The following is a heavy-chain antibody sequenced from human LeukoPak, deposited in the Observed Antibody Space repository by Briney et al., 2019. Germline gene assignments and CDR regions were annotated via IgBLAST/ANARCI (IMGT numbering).Heavy chain of an antibody. CDR3: ARRGRYYDSSGYDY. D-gene: IGHD3-22*01. V-gene: IGHV3-13*01. J-gene: IGHJ4*02. CDR1: GFTFSSYD. Sequence: GGSLRLSCAASGFTFSSYDMHWVRQATGKGLEWVSAIGTAGDTYYPGSVKGRFTISRENAKNSLYLQMNSLRAGDTAVYYCARRGRYYDSSGYDYWGQGTLVTVSS. CDR2: IGTAGDT.